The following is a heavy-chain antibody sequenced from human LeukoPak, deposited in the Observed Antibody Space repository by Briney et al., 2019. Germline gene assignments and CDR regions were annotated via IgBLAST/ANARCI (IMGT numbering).Heavy chain of an antibody. Sequence: GSLRLSCAASGFTFSSYWMSWVRQPPGKGLEWIGSIYYSGSTYYNPSLKSRVTISVDTSKNQFSLKLSSVTAADTAVYYCARQDYYDSSGYYSLYWGQGTLVTVSS. J-gene: IGHJ4*02. V-gene: IGHV4-39*01. D-gene: IGHD3-22*01. CDR3: ARQDYYDSSGYYSLY. CDR2: IYYSGST. CDR1: GFTFSSYW.